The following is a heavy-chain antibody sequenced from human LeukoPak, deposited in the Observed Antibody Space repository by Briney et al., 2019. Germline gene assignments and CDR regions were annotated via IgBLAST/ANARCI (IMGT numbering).Heavy chain of an antibody. CDR3: ARGSTYYDSSGQVPFDY. CDR1: GFTFSSYW. CDR2: INHNGNVN. J-gene: IGHJ4*02. Sequence: GGSLRLSCAASGFTFSSYWMNWARQAPGKGLEWVASINHNGNVNYYVDFVKGRFTISRDNAKNSLYLQMSNLRAEDTAVYYCARGSTYYDSSGQVPFDYWGQGTLVTVSS. V-gene: IGHV3-7*03. D-gene: IGHD3-22*01.